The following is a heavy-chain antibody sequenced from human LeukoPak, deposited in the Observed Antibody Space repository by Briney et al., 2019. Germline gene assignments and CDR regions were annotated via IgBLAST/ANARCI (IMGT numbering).Heavy chain of an antibody. CDR2: IWYDGSNK. J-gene: IGHJ6*03. CDR1: GFTFSSYG. D-gene: IGHD1-1*01. V-gene: IGHV3-33*06. Sequence: GGSLRLSCAASGFTFSSYGMHWVRQAPGKGLEWAAVIWYDGSNKYYADSVKGRFTISRDNSKNTLYLQMNSLRAEDTAVYYCAKDTTVRTYYYYYMDVWGKGTTITVSS. CDR3: AKDTTVRTYYYYYMDV.